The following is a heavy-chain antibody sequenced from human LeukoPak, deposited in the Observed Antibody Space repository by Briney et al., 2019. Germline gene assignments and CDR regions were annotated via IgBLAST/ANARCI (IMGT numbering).Heavy chain of an antibody. CDR2: IYYSGST. J-gene: IGHJ4*02. CDR1: GGSVSSGSYY. CDR3: AGEWRLDY. V-gene: IGHV4-61*01. D-gene: IGHD3-3*01. Sequence: PSETLSPTCTVSGGSVSSGSYYRSWIRQPPGKGLEWIGYIYYSGSTNYNPSLKSRVTISVDTSKNQFSLKPSSVTAADTAVYYCAGEWRLDYWGQGTLVTVSS.